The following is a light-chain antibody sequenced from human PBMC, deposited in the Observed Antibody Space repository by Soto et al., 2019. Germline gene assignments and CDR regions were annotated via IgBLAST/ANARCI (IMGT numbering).Light chain of an antibody. Sequence: DIQMTQSPSTLSASVGDRVTITCRASQSISSWLAWYQQKPGKAPKLLIYKASSLESGVTSRFSGSGSGTAFTLSISSLQPDDFATSYCQQYNSYPLTFGGGTKVEIK. CDR1: QSISSW. CDR2: KAS. J-gene: IGKJ4*01. CDR3: QQYNSYPLT. V-gene: IGKV1-5*03.